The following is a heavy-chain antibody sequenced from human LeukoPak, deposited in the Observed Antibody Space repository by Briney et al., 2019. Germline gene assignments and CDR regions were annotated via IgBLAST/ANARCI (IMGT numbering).Heavy chain of an antibody. CDR3: ARSSSSGWGFRFDP. J-gene: IGHJ5*02. Sequence: SETLSLTCTVSGGSISSSSYYWGWIRQPPGKGLEWIGSIYTSGSTNYNPSLKSRVTISVDTSKNQFSLKLSSVTAADTAVYYCARSSSSGWGFRFDPWGQGTLVTVSS. V-gene: IGHV4-39*07. CDR1: GGSISSSSYY. D-gene: IGHD6-19*01. CDR2: IYTSGST.